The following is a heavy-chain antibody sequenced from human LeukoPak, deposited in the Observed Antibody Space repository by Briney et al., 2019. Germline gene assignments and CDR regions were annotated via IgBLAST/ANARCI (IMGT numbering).Heavy chain of an antibody. CDR2: SIPIFGTA. Sequence: SVKVSCKASGGTFSSYAISWVRQAPGQGLEWMGGSIPIFGTANYAQKFQGRVTITADESTSTAYMELSSLRSEDTAVYYCARGAVPAATYYFDYWGQGTLVTVSS. CDR3: ARGAVPAATYYFDY. D-gene: IGHD2-2*01. V-gene: IGHV1-69*01. CDR1: GGTFSSYA. J-gene: IGHJ4*02.